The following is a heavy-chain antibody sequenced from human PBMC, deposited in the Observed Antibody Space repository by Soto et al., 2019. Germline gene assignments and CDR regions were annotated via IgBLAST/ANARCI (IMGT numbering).Heavy chain of an antibody. V-gene: IGHV4-31*03. Sequence: SETLSLTCTVSGGSISSGDYYWSWIRQHPGKGLEWIGYIYDSGYTYYNPSLKSRLTISVDTSKKQFSLKLRSVAAADTAVYYCARARRLNVDCSGGSCYRANYFDYWGQGTLVTVS. D-gene: IGHD2-15*01. CDR2: IYDSGYT. CDR1: GGSISSGDYY. CDR3: ARARRLNVDCSGGSCYRANYFDY. J-gene: IGHJ4*02.